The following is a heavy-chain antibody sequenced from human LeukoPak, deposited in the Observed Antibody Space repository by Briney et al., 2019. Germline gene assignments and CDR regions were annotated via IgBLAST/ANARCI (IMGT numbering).Heavy chain of an antibody. Sequence: GGSLRLSCVASGFTFTNYAMSWVRQAPGKGLEWVSYIRGSGGTTHYADSVKGRLTISRDNSKNTVYLQMNSLRDEDTAVYYCAKDLGTSQDFDYWGQGTLVTVSS. CDR2: IRGSGGTT. CDR3: AKDLGTSQDFDY. V-gene: IGHV3-23*01. J-gene: IGHJ4*02. CDR1: GFTFTNYA.